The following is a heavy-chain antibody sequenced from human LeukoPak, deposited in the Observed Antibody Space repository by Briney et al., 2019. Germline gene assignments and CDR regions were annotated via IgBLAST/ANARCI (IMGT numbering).Heavy chain of an antibody. CDR2: ISSSSSYI. CDR1: GFTFSSYS. V-gene: IGHV3-21*01. D-gene: IGHD1-20*01. Sequence: TGGSLRLSCAASGFTFSSYSMNWVRQAPGKGLEWVSSISSSSSYIYYADSVKGRFTISRDNSKNTLYLQMNSLRAEDTAVYYCAKDWEPYNWNYVGYWGQGTLVTVSS. CDR3: AKDWEPYNWNYVGY. J-gene: IGHJ4*02.